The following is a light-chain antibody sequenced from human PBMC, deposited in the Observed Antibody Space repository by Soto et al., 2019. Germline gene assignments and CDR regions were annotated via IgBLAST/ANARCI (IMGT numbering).Light chain of an antibody. Sequence: QSALTQPASVSGSPGQSITIACTGTSSDVGGYNYVSWYQQHPDKAPKLMIYDVSDRPSGVSNRFSGSKSGNTASLTISWLQAEDEADYYCSSYTSTSTLVFGGGTKLTVL. CDR1: SSDVGGYNY. CDR3: SSYTSTSTLV. J-gene: IGLJ2*01. CDR2: DVS. V-gene: IGLV2-14*03.